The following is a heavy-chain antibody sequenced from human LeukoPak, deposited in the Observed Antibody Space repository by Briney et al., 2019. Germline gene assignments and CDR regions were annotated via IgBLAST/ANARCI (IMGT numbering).Heavy chain of an antibody. J-gene: IGHJ4*02. D-gene: IGHD2-21*01. CDR2: ISSSSYI. Sequence: GGSLRLSCAASGFTFSSYSMNWVRQAPGKGLEWVSSISSSSYIYYSDSVKGRFTISRDNAKNSLYLQMNSLRAEDTAVYYCARHEVVMFFDYWGQGTLVTVSS. CDR3: ARHEVVMFFDY. CDR1: GFTFSSYS. V-gene: IGHV3-21*01.